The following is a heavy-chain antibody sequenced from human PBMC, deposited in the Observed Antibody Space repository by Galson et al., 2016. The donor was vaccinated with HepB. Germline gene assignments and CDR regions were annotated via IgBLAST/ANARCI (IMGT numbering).Heavy chain of an antibody. CDR3: ASLWQLGY. J-gene: IGHJ4*02. V-gene: IGHV3-21*01. Sequence: SLRLSCAASGFSFSFYSMNWVRQAPGKGLEWVSSITSSSYIYYADSVKGRFTISRDNAKNSVYLQMNSLRAEDTAVYYCASLWQLGYWGQGILVTVSS. CDR2: ITSSSYI. CDR1: GFSFSFYS. D-gene: IGHD6-6*01.